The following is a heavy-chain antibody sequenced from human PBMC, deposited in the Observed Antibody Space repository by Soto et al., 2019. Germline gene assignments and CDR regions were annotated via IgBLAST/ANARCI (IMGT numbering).Heavy chain of an antibody. Sequence: ASVKVSCKASGYTFTSYDINWVRQATGQGLEWMGWMNPNSGNTGYVQKFQGRVTITRDTSASTAYMELSSLRSEDTAVYYCASEGPLDYYGSGLLWGQGTTVTVSS. CDR2: MNPNSGNT. V-gene: IGHV1-8*01. CDR1: GYTFTSYD. J-gene: IGHJ6*02. D-gene: IGHD3-10*01. CDR3: ASEGPLDYYGSGLL.